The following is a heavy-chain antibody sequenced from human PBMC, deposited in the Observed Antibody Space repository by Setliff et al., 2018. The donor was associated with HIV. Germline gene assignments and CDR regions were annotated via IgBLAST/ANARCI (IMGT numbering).Heavy chain of an antibody. CDR1: GVSISHSH. D-gene: IGHD6-19*01. J-gene: IGHJ4*02. CDR3: ARRRSSGWYHYFDY. Sequence: SETLSLTCTVSGVSISHSHWSWIRQPPGKGLEWIGYVWDNGTTKYNPSLESRVTISLHTSKNQFSLKLSSVTAADAAVYYCARRRSSGWYHYFDYWGQGTLGTVSS. CDR2: VWDNGTT. V-gene: IGHV4-59*08.